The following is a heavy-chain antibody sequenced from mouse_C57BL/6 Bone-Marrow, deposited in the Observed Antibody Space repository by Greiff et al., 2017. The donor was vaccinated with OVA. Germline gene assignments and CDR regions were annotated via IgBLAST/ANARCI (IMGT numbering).Heavy chain of an antibody. D-gene: IGHD4-1*01. CDR3: ARRTGLYAMGY. CDR2: IYPRSGNT. V-gene: IGHV1-81*01. Sequence: VKLMESGAELARPGASVKLSCKASGYTFTSYGISWVKQRTGQGLEWIGEIYPRSGNTYYNEKFKGKATLTADKSSSTAYMELRSLTSEDSAVYFCARRTGLYAMGYWGQGPSVTVSS. J-gene: IGHJ4*01. CDR1: GYTFTSYG.